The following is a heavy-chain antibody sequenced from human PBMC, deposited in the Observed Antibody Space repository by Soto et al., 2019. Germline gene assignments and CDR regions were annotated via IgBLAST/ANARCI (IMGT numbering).Heavy chain of an antibody. CDR1: GYTFTSYD. CDR3: ARERANRVET. Sequence: QVQLVQSGAEVKKPGASGKVSCKASGYTFTSYDINWVRQATGQGLEWMGWMNPNSGNTGYARKLQDRVTSTRNTSQTTAYMAMRRLRSEDSALYYCARERANRVETWGQGTLVNVSS. V-gene: IGHV1-8*01. J-gene: IGHJ4*02. CDR2: MNPNSGNT.